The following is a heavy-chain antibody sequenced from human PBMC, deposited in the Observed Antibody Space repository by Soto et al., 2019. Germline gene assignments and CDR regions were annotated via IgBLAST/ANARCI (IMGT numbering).Heavy chain of an antibody. V-gene: IGHV4-59*12. CDR1: GGSISSYY. J-gene: IGHJ6*02. CDR3: ARVCGGDCHYGMDV. D-gene: IGHD2-21*02. CDR2: IYYSGST. Sequence: LPETLSLTCTVSGGSISSYYWSWIRQPPGKGLEWIGYIYYSGSTYYNPSLKSRVTISVDTSKNQFSLKLSSVTAADTAVYYCARVCGGDCHYGMDVWGQGTTVTVSS.